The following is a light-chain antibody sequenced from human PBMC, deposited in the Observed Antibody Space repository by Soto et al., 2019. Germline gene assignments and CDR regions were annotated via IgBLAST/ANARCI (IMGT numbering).Light chain of an antibody. CDR3: QQYYKGFT. V-gene: IGKV1-8*01. J-gene: IGKJ3*01. CDR2: AAS. CDR1: QGISSY. Sequence: AIRMTQSPSSFSASTGDRVTITCRASQGISSYLAWYQQKPGKAPKLLIYAASTLQSGVPSRFSGSGSRTDFTLTISCLQSEDFATYYCQQYYKGFTFGPGTKVDIK.